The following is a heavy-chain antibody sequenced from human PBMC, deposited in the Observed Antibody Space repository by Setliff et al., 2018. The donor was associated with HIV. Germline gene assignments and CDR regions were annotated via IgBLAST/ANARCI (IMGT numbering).Heavy chain of an antibody. Sequence: SETLSLTCTVSGASISYGGHFWTWIRQPAGKGLEWIGRSHSDGNTNYNPSLKSRLTISVDTSKNQLSLKLTSVTAADTAMYYCARGRDGEFFTKEGNYYYYIDVWGKGTTVTVSS. D-gene: IGHD3-10*01. V-gene: IGHV4-61*02. CDR3: ARGRDGEFFTKEGNYYYYIDV. CDR2: SHSDGNT. CDR1: GASISYGGHF. J-gene: IGHJ6*03.